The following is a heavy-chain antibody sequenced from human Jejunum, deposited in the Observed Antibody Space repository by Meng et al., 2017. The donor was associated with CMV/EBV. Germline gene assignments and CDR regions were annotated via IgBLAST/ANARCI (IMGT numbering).Heavy chain of an antibody. CDR3: ARADQGTWFSYYNGMDV. CDR2: INPNSGGT. V-gene: IGHV1-2*02. D-gene: IGHD3-10*01. Sequence: TFTGNYIHWVRQAPGQGLEWMGWINPNSGGTNFAQKFQGRVTMTRDTSISTVCMEMGSLTSDDTAVFYCARADQGTWFSYYNGMDVWGQGTTVPSP. CDR1: TFTGNY. J-gene: IGHJ6*02.